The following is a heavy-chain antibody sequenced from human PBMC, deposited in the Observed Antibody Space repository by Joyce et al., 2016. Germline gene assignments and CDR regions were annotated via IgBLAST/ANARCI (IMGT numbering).Heavy chain of an antibody. CDR1: GIIDGNNY. J-gene: IGHJ4*02. Sequence: EVQLVESGGGLIQPGGSLKLSCAASGIIDGNNYMSWVRQAPGKGLEWVASIFGGGSTYYADSVKGRFTISRDNSKNTVYLQLNSLRGEDTAVYYCAKGGRYCSGGSCYDYWGQGTLVTVSA. D-gene: IGHD2-15*01. CDR2: IFGGGST. CDR3: AKGGRYCSGGSCYDY. V-gene: IGHV3-53*01.